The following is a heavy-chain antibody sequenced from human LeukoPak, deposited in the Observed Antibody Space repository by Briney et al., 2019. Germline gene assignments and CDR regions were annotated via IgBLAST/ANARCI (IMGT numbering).Heavy chain of an antibody. D-gene: IGHD1-26*01. Sequence: PSETLSLTCTVSGGSISSYYWSWVRQPPGKGLEWIGFVYYTGSTNYSPSLKSRVTISVDTSKNQFSLKLRSVTAADTAVYYCARDVTGSSARPLDYWGQGTLVTVSS. CDR1: GGSISSYY. CDR2: VYYTGST. V-gene: IGHV4-59*01. J-gene: IGHJ4*02. CDR3: ARDVTGSSARPLDY.